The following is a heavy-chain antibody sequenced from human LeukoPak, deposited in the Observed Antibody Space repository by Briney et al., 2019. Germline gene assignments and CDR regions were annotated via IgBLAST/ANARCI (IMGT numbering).Heavy chain of an antibody. CDR1: GFTFSSYS. CDR2: ISSSSSTI. V-gene: IGHV3-48*01. J-gene: IGHJ4*02. CDR3: AKDNAYYYADY. Sequence: GGSLRLSCAASGFTFSSYSMNWVRQAPGKGLEWVSYISSSSSTIYYADSVKGRFTISRDNAKNTLYLQMNSLRAEDTAVYYCAKDNAYYYADYWGQGTLVTVSS. D-gene: IGHD3-10*01.